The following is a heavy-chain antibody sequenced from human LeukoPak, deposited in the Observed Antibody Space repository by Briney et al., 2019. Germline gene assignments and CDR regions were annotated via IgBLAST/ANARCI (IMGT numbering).Heavy chain of an antibody. D-gene: IGHD2-15*01. CDR3: AREEDTSGD. J-gene: IGHJ4*02. V-gene: IGHV4-39*07. Sequence: SETLSLTCTVSGGSINSSNYYWAWIRQPPGQGLEWIGSIYYRGNAYYNPSLKSRVTISVDTSKNQFSLSLSSVTAADTAVYYCAREEDTSGDWGQGTLVTVTS. CDR2: IYYRGNA. CDR1: GGSINSSNYY.